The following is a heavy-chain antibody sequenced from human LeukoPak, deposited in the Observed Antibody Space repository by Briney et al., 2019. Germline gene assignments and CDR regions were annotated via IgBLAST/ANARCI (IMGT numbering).Heavy chain of an antibody. Sequence: SQTLSLTCTVSGGSISSGSYYWGWIRQPPGKGLEWIGYIYHSGSTYYNPSLKSRVTISVDTSKNQFSLKLSSVTAADTAVYYCARDKRGTFTDVWGQGTLVTVSS. V-gene: IGHV4-30-2*05. D-gene: IGHD3-16*01. CDR1: GGSISSGSYY. CDR2: IYHSGST. J-gene: IGHJ4*02. CDR3: ARDKRGTFTDV.